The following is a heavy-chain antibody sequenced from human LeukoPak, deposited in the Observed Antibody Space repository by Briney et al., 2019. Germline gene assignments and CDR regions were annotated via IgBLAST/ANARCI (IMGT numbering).Heavy chain of an antibody. D-gene: IGHD2-2*01. CDR3: AHGAMYQLDY. J-gene: IGHJ4*02. CDR2: IIGGAGST. Sequence: GGSLRLSCAASGFTSSRYSMNWVRQAPGKGLEWVSGIIGGAGSTYYADSVKGRFTISGDNSKNTLFLQMNSLRAEDTAVYYCAHGAMYQLDYWGQGTLVTVSS. CDR1: GFTSSRYS. V-gene: IGHV3-23*01.